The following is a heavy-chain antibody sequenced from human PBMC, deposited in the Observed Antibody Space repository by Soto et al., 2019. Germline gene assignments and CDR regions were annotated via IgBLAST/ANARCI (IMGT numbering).Heavy chain of an antibody. CDR1: GASLSVGPYT. Sequence: SETLSLTCTVSGASLSVGPYTWGWIRQSPERGLEWIGTISHMGTIYYNTSLENRLTISLDTSKKQFTLKLTSVAAADTAVYYCARLPTGWPNWVDPWGQGILVTVSS. V-gene: IGHV4-39*01. D-gene: IGHD6-19*01. CDR2: ISHMGTI. CDR3: ARLPTGWPNWVDP. J-gene: IGHJ5*02.